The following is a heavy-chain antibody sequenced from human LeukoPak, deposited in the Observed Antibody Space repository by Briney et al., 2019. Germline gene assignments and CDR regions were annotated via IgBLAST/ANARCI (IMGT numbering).Heavy chain of an antibody. D-gene: IGHD2-2*01. Sequence: GESLKISCKGSGYSFTSYWIGCVRQMPGKGLEWMGIIYPGDSDTRYSPSFQGQVTISADKSISTAYLQWSSLKASDTAMYYCARRYCSSTSCYDARYYFDYWGQGTLVTVSS. J-gene: IGHJ4*02. V-gene: IGHV5-51*01. CDR2: IYPGDSDT. CDR1: GYSFTSYW. CDR3: ARRYCSSTSCYDARYYFDY.